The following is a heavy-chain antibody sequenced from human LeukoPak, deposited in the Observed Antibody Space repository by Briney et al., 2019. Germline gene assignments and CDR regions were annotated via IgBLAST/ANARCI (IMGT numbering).Heavy chain of an antibody. D-gene: IGHD3-22*01. CDR1: GGSISSYY. CDR2: IYTSGST. CDR3: ARVRDYDSSGYSTTEDAFDI. Sequence: RPSETLSLTCTVSGGSISSYYWSWIRQPAGKGLEWIGRIYTSGSTNYNPSLKSRVTMSVDTSKNQFSLKLSSVTAADTAVYYCARVRDYDSSGYSTTEDAFDIWGQGTMVTVSS. J-gene: IGHJ3*02. V-gene: IGHV4-4*07.